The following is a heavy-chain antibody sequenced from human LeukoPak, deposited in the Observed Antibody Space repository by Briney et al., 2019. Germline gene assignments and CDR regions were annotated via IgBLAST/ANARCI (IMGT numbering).Heavy chain of an antibody. V-gene: IGHV4-4*07. CDR1: GGSISSYY. CDR3: ASMAGDSSSANFAY. Sequence: PSETLSLTCTVSGGSISSYYWSWIRQPAGKGPEWIGRIYTSGSTNYNPSLKSRVTMSVDTSKNQFSLKLSSVTAADTAVYYCASMAGDSSSANFAYWRQGTLVTVSS. D-gene: IGHD6-13*01. CDR2: IYTSGST. J-gene: IGHJ4*02.